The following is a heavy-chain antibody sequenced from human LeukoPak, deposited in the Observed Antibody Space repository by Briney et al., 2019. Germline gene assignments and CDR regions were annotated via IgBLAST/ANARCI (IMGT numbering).Heavy chain of an antibody. D-gene: IGHD3-22*01. CDR2: IYYTGT. J-gene: IGHJ5*02. CDR3: ARQTRMIVVVPDWFDP. Sequence: SETLSLTCTVSGGSVTDYYWSWIRQSPGKGLEWIGYIYYTGTSYNPSLKSRVTISADTSKNQFSLKLSSVTAADTAVYYCARQTRMIVVVPDWFDPWGQGTLVTVSS. V-gene: IGHV4-59*08. CDR1: GGSVTDYY.